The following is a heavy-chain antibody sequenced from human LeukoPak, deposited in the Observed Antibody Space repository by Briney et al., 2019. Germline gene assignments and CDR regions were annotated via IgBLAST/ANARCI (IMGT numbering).Heavy chain of an antibody. CDR2: IWYDGSNK. V-gene: IGHV3-33*01. J-gene: IGHJ4*02. CDR3: ARAQLEQLWLLFDY. D-gene: IGHD5-18*01. Sequence: GGSLRLSCAASGFTFNTYGMHWVRQAPGKGLEWVAVIWYDGSNKYYADSVKGRFTISRDNSKNTLFLQMNSLRAEDTAVYYCARAQLEQLWLLFDYWGQGTLVTVSS. CDR1: GFTFNTYG.